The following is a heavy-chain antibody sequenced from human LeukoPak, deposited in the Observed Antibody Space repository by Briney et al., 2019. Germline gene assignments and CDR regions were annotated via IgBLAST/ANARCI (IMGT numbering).Heavy chain of an antibody. Sequence: SETLSLTCTVSGGSISSYYWSWIRQPPGKGLEWIGYIYYSGSTNYNPSLKSRVIISVDTSKNQFSLKLSSVTAADTAVYYCARDSSGWYGSVRSFVPWGQGTLVTVSS. CDR3: ARDSSGWYGSVRSFVP. V-gene: IGHV4-59*01. CDR2: IYYSGST. CDR1: GGSISSYY. J-gene: IGHJ5*02. D-gene: IGHD6-19*01.